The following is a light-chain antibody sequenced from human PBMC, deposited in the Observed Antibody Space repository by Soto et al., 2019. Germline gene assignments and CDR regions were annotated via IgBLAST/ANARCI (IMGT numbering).Light chain of an antibody. CDR3: QQYGRSPPNT. J-gene: IGKJ4*01. CDR2: GAS. Sequence: EIVLTQSPGTLSLSPGERATLSCRASQSVSSTYLAWYQQKPGQAPRLLIYGASSRATGIPDRFSGSGSGTDFTLTISRLEPEDCAVYYCQQYGRSPPNTFGAGTKVEIK. V-gene: IGKV3-20*01. CDR1: QSVSSTY.